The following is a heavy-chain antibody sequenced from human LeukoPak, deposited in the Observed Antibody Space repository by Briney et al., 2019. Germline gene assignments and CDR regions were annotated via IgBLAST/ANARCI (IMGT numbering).Heavy chain of an antibody. CDR1: GFTFNYYA. J-gene: IGHJ4*02. Sequence: GGSLRLSCAASGFTFNYYAKTWVRQAPGEGLEWVFANSESCCSKNYADPVKGRFTDSSDNSKNTLYLPMRNLRTEEPAVHFFAKDRDSYGDYGLGYWGQGTLVTVSS. CDR2: NSESCCSK. V-gene: IGHV3-23*01. CDR3: AKDRDSYGDYGLGY. D-gene: IGHD4-17*01.